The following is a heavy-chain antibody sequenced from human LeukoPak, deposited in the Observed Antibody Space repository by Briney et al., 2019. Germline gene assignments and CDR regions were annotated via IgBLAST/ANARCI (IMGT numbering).Heavy chain of an antibody. CDR2: IYYSGST. D-gene: IGHD4-17*01. CDR3: ARDLHTPGDCGDYGSPPNWFDP. CDR1: GGSISSGDYY. J-gene: IGHJ5*02. Sequence: PSQTLSLTCTVSGGSISSGDYYWSWIRQPPGKGLEWIGYIYYSGSTYYNPSLKSRVTISVDTSKNQFSLKLSSVTAADTAVYYRARDLHTPGDCGDYGSPPNWFDPWGQGTLVTVSS. V-gene: IGHV4-30-4*08.